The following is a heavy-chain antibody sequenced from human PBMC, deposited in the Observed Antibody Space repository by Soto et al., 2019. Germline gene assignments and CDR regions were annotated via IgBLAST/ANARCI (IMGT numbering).Heavy chain of an antibody. CDR2: ISGSGGRT. CDR1: GFTFSSYA. Sequence: GGSLRLSCAASGFTFSSYAMSWVRQAPGKGLEWVSAISGSGGRTYYADSVKGRFTISRDNSKNTLYLQMNSLRAEDTAVYYCAKNPTTPGYALWVDYWGQGTLVTVSS. V-gene: IGHV3-23*01. D-gene: IGHD1-1*01. J-gene: IGHJ4*02. CDR3: AKNPTTPGYALWVDY.